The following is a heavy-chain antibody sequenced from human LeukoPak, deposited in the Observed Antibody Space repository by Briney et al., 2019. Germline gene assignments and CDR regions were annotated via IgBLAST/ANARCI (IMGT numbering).Heavy chain of an antibody. CDR1: GFDFSSNW. Sequence: GGSLRLSCAASGFDFSSNWMHWVRHAPGQGLVWVSRIKGDGISTNYADSVKGRFTISRDIAKNTLYLQMNSLRAEDTGVYYCAKAPYYYDSSGYSDYWGQGTLVTVSS. CDR3: AKAPYYYDSSGYSDY. CDR2: IKGDGIST. V-gene: IGHV3-74*01. J-gene: IGHJ4*02. D-gene: IGHD3-22*01.